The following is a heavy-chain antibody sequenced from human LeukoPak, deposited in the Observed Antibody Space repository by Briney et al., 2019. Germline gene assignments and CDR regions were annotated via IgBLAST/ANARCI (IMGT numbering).Heavy chain of an antibody. J-gene: IGHJ4*02. CDR1: GFTFSSYS. V-gene: IGHV3-48*02. D-gene: IGHD3-22*01. CDR3: ARRDYYDSSGYYLFRY. Sequence: GGSLRLSCAASGFTFSSYSMNWVRQAPGKGLEWVSYISGSSSTIYYADSVKGRFTISRDNAKNSLYLQMNSLRDEDTAVYYCARRDYYDSSGYYLFRYWGQGTLVTVSS. CDR2: ISGSSSTI.